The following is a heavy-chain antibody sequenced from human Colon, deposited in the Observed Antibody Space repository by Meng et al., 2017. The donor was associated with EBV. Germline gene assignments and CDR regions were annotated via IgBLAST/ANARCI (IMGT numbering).Heavy chain of an antibody. CDR1: GYPFTSSG. J-gene: IGHJ5*02. Sequence: QVRTARSLAGLKTPGASMTVYCKASGYPFTSSGISWVRQAPEQGLEWMGWRSAYNGNTNYAQKLQGRVTMNNETSPSTAYMELRSMRSDDSAVYYCAASSSSWYQNWFDPWGQGTLVTVSS. D-gene: IGHD6-13*01. CDR3: AASSSSWYQNWFDP. CDR2: RSAYNGNT. V-gene: IGHV1-18*01.